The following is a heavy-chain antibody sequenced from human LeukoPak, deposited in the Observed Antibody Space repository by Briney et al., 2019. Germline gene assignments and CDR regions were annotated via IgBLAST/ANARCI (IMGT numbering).Heavy chain of an antibody. D-gene: IGHD4-17*01. Sequence: GGSLRLSCTASGFTFRNNWMHWVRQAPGKGLEWVSSISSSSSYIYYADSVKGRFTISRDNAKNSLYLQMNSLRAEDTAVYYCARGGNDYGDTYWYFDLWGRGTLVTVSS. CDR1: GFTFRNNW. CDR2: ISSSSSYI. V-gene: IGHV3-21*01. J-gene: IGHJ2*01. CDR3: ARGGNDYGDTYWYFDL.